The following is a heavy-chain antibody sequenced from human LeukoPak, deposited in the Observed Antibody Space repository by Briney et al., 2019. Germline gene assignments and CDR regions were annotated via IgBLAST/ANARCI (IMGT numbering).Heavy chain of an antibody. CDR1: GGSFSGYY. J-gene: IGHJ3*02. CDR2: INHSGST. D-gene: IGHD1-26*01. V-gene: IGHV4-34*01. Sequence: SETLSLTCAVYGGSFSGYYWSWIRQPPGKGLEWIGEINHSGSTNYNPSLKSRVTISVDTSKNQFSLKLSSVTAADTAVYYCASEGLVGARAFDIWGQGTMVTVSS. CDR3: ASEGLVGARAFDI.